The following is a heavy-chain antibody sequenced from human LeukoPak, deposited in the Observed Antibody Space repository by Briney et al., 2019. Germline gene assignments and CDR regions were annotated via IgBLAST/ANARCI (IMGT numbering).Heavy chain of an antibody. CDR1: GGSISSGSYY. D-gene: IGHD3-3*01. J-gene: IGHJ5*02. CDR3: ARATGYYDFWSGYYSAAGNWFDP. Sequence: SETLSLTCTVSGGSISSGSYYWSWIRQPAGKELEWIGRIYTSGSTNYNPSLKSRVTISLDTSKNQFSLKLSSVTAADTAVYYCARATGYYDFWSGYYSAAGNWFDPWGQGTLVTVSS. CDR2: IYTSGST. V-gene: IGHV4-61*02.